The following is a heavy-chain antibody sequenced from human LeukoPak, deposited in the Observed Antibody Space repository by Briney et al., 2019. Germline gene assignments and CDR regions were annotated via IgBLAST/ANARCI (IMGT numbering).Heavy chain of an antibody. CDR1: GFTFSSYA. J-gene: IGHJ4*02. V-gene: IGHV3-21*04. CDR3: ARDRYYDSSGTPV. D-gene: IGHD3-22*01. Sequence: GGSLRLSCAASGFTFSSYAMSWVRQAPGKGLEWVSSITSSGAATYYADSVKGRFTISRDNAKNSLYLQMNSLRAEDTALYYCARDRYYDSSGTPVWGQGTLVTVSS. CDR2: ITSSGAAT.